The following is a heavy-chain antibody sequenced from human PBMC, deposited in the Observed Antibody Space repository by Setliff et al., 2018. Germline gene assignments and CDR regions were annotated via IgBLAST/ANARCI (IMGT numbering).Heavy chain of an antibody. V-gene: IGHV4-61*09. J-gene: IGHJ4*02. Sequence: SETLSLTCTVSDGSISSGDYYWNWIRQPAGKGLEWIGHIQTSGSTNYNPSLRRRVTISVDTSKNQFSLKLSSVTAADTAVYYCARRETYYNFWSGYYAYWGQGTLVTVSS. CDR2: IQTSGST. CDR3: ARRETYYNFWSGYYAY. D-gene: IGHD3-3*01. CDR1: DGSISSGDYY.